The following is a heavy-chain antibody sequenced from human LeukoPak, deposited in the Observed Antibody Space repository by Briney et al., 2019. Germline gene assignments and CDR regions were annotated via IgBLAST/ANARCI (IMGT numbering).Heavy chain of an antibody. CDR3: ARDQYSGSYDDYYYYGMDV. CDR2: ISSSSSYI. V-gene: IGHV3-21*01. J-gene: IGHJ6*02. Sequence: PGGSLRLSCAASGFTFSSYAMSWVRQAPGKGLEWVSSISSSSSYIYYADSVKGRFTISRDNAKNSLYLQMNSLRAEDTAVYYCARDQYSGSYDDYYYYGMDVWGQGTTVTVSS. CDR1: GFTFSSYA. D-gene: IGHD1-26*01.